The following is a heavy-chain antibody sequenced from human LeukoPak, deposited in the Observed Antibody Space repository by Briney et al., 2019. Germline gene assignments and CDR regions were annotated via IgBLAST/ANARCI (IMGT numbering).Heavy chain of an antibody. J-gene: IGHJ5*02. CDR3: ARDRRGRGYSYGFGNWFDP. CDR2: INPNSGGT. CDR1: GYTFNGYY. Sequence: ASVKGSCKASGYTFNGYYMHWVRQAPGQGLEWMGRINPNSGGTNYAQKFQGRVTMTRDTSISTAYMELSRLRSEDTAVYYCARDRRGRGYSYGFGNWFDPWGQGTLVTVSS. V-gene: IGHV1-2*06. D-gene: IGHD5-18*01.